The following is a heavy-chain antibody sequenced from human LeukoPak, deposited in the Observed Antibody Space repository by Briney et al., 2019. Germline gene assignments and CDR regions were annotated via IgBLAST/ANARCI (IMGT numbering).Heavy chain of an antibody. D-gene: IGHD4-17*01. CDR2: ISGGGGGT. CDR1: GFTFSTYA. J-gene: IGHJ4*02. CDR3: AKKARPWGYDYGDPFDY. Sequence: PGGSLRLSCAASGFTFSTYAMNWVRQAPGKGLEWVSSISGGGGGTYYADSVKGRFTISRDNSKNTLYLQMNSLRAEDTAVYYCAKKARPWGYDYGDPFDYWGQGTLVTVSS. V-gene: IGHV3-23*01.